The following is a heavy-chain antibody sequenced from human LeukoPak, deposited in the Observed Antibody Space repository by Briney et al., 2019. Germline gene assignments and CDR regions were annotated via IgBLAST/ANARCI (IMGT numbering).Heavy chain of an antibody. CDR3: ARGITRRITIFGVVIIDWFDP. J-gene: IGHJ5*02. CDR2: INHSGST. Sequence: PSETLSLTCAVYGGSFSGYYWSWIRQPPGKGLEWIGEINHSGSTNYNPSLKSRVTISVDTSKNQFSLKLSSVTAADTAVYYCARGITRRITIFGVVIIDWFDPWGQGTLVTVSS. CDR1: GGSFSGYY. D-gene: IGHD3-3*01. V-gene: IGHV4-34*01.